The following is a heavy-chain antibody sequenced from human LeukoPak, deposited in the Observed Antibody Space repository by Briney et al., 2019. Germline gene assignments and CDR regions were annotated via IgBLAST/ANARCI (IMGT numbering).Heavy chain of an antibody. CDR2: IHHSGST. Sequence: SETLSLTCAVSSGSLSGYSWGWIRQAPGKGLDWIGEIHHSGSTTYNSSLKNRVTISLDKPKSQFSLILTSVTAADTAVYYCTRQSGTVTPIDYWGQGILVTVSS. J-gene: IGHJ4*02. CDR1: SGSLSGYS. D-gene: IGHD4-17*01. CDR3: TRQSGTVTPIDY. V-gene: IGHV4-34*01.